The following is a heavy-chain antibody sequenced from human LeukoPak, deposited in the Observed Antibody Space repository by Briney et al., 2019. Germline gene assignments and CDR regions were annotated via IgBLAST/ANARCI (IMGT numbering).Heavy chain of an antibody. CDR2: ISGSGGST. CDR1: GFTFSSYA. J-gene: IGHJ4*02. Sequence: GGSLRLSCAASGFTFSSYAMSWVRQAPGKGLEWVSAISGSGGSTYYADSVKGRFTISRDNSKNTLYLQMNSLRAEDTAVYYRANGPGGSSWWDYWGQGTLVTVSS. V-gene: IGHV3-23*01. D-gene: IGHD6-13*01. CDR3: ANGPGGSSWWDY.